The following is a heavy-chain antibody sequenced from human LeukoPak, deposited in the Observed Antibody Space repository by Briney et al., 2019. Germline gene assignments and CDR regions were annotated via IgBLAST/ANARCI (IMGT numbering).Heavy chain of an antibody. J-gene: IGHJ4*02. V-gene: IGHV3-30*03. D-gene: IGHD6-6*01. CDR2: ISYDGSNK. Sequence: GGSLRLSCAASGFTFSSYGMHWVRQAPGKGLEWVAVISYDGSNKYYADSVKGRFTISRDNSKNTLYLQMSSLQTEDTAVYYCARDSRITARFNFDSWGQGTLVTVSS. CDR3: ARDSRITARFNFDS. CDR1: GFTFSSYG.